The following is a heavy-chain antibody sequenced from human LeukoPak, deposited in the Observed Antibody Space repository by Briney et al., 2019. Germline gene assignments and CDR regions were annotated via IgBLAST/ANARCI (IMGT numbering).Heavy chain of an antibody. Sequence: GASVTVSCKTSGYTFTDYYLHWVRQAPGQGLEWVGWIHPNTGATRYAQKFQGRLTMTRDTSISTVYMELTRLRSDDTAVYYCARDMGRYSGYDYDYWGQGTLVTASS. CDR2: IHPNTGAT. CDR1: GYTFTDYY. J-gene: IGHJ4*02. V-gene: IGHV1-2*02. D-gene: IGHD5-12*01. CDR3: ARDMGRYSGYDYDY.